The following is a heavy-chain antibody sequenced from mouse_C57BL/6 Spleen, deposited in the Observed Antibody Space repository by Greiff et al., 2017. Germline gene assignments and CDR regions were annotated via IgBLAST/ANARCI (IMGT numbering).Heavy chain of an antibody. D-gene: IGHD2-4*01. Sequence: VQLQQSGPELVKPGASVKIPCKASGYTFTDYNMDWVKQSHGKSLEWIGDINPNNGGTIYNQKFKGKATLTVDKSSSTAYMELRSLTSEDTAVYYCARNYDYGYFDYWGQGTTLTVSS. CDR2: INPNNGGT. V-gene: IGHV1-18*01. CDR1: GYTFTDYN. CDR3: ARNYDYGYFDY. J-gene: IGHJ2*01.